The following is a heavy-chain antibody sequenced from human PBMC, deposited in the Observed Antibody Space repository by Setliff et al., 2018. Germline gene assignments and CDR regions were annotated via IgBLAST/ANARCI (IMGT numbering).Heavy chain of an antibody. V-gene: IGHV3-7*01. CDR1: GFTFSSYW. J-gene: IGHJ4*02. CDR2: IKQDGSEE. CDR3: AREGDVGYSYGFGYFDY. Sequence: PGGSLRLSCAASGFTFSSYWMSWVRQAPGKGLEWVANIKQDGSEEYYVDSVKGRFTISRDNAKNSLYLQMNSLRAEDTAVYYCAREGDVGYSYGFGYFDYWGQGTLVTVSS. D-gene: IGHD5-18*01.